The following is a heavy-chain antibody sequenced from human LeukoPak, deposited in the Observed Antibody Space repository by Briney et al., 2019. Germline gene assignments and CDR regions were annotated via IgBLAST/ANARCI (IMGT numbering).Heavy chain of an antibody. V-gene: IGHV3-30*18. D-gene: IGHD4-17*01. J-gene: IGHJ4*02. CDR1: GFTFSSYG. CDR2: ISYDGSNK. CDR3: AKDQAVTTYYFDY. Sequence: PGRSLRLSCAASGFTFSSYGMHWVRQAPGKGLEWVAVISYDGSNKYYADSVKGRFTISRDNSKNTLYLQMNSLRAEDTAVYYCAKDQAVTTYYFDYWGQGTLVTVSS.